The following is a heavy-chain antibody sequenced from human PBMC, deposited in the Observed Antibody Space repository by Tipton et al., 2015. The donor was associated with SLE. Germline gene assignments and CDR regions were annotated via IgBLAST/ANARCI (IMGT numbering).Heavy chain of an antibody. CDR2: ISAYNGNT. J-gene: IGHJ4*02. Sequence: QSGAEVKKPGASVKVSCKASGYTFTGYYMHWVRQAPGQGLEWMGWISAYNGNTNYAQKLQGRVTMTTDTSTSTAYMELRSLRSDDTAVYYCARVSYYGSGSYYPLDYWGQGTLVTVSS. V-gene: IGHV1-18*04. CDR1: GYTFTGYY. CDR3: ARVSYYGSGSYYPLDY. D-gene: IGHD3-10*01.